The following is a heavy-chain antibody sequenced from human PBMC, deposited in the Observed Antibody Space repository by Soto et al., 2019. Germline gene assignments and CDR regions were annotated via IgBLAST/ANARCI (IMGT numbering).Heavy chain of an antibody. V-gene: IGHV1-69*01. Sequence: QVQLVQSGAEVKQPGSSVKVSCQASGVTFSSFAISWVRQAPGQGLEWMGWIIPIFRTPNYAQNFQGRVTINADQSTSSVYMELSRLRSEDTAVYYCARSTGSGFRPGTHRFNWFDPWGQGTLVTVSS. CDR2: IIPIFRTP. CDR3: ARSTGSGFRPGTHRFNWFDP. J-gene: IGHJ5*02. CDR1: GVTFSSFA. D-gene: IGHD5-12*01.